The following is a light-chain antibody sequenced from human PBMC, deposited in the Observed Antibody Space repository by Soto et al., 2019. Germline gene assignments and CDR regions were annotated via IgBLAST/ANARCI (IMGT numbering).Light chain of an antibody. J-gene: IGKJ1*01. CDR2: KAS. Sequence: DIQMTQSPSTLSGSVGDRVTITCRASQTISSWLAWYQQKPGKAPKLLIYKASTLKSGVPSRFSGSGAGTEVTLTISSLQPDDFATYYCQHYNSYSQEFGQGTKVELK. V-gene: IGKV1-5*03. CDR1: QTISSW. CDR3: QHYNSYSQE.